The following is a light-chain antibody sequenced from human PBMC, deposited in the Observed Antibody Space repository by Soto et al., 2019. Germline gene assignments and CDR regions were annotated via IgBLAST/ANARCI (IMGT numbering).Light chain of an antibody. V-gene: IGKV3-11*01. J-gene: IGKJ3*01. CDR3: LQRSIGFT. Sequence: IVLTQSPATLSLSPGERATLSCRASQSVSSYLAWYQQRPGQAPRLLIYDASNRATGIPARFSGSGSGADFTLTISRLEPEDFAVYHCLQRSIGFTFRPGTKVDIK. CDR1: QSVSSY. CDR2: DAS.